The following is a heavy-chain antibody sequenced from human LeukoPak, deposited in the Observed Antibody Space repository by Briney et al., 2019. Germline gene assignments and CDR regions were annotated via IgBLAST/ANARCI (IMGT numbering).Heavy chain of an antibody. D-gene: IGHD1-14*01. CDR1: GGSISSRNW. V-gene: IGHV4-4*02. J-gene: IGHJ5*02. Sequence: PSGTLSLTCAVSGGSISSRNWWSWVRQPPGKGLEWIGEIYHSGSANYNPSLESRVTMSVDKSKNQFSLRLTSVTAADTAVYYCAKRGTYPHWFDPWGQGTLVTVSS. CDR3: AKRGTYPHWFDP. CDR2: IYHSGSA.